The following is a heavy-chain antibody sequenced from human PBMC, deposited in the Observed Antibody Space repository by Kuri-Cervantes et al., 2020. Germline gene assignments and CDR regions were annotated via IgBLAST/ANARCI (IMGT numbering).Heavy chain of an antibody. Sequence: SGPTLVKPTQTLTPTCTFSGFSLSTSGVGVGWIRHPPGKAREWLALLYSDEGKRYSPSLKSKLTITKDTSKNQVVRTMTNMEPVDTATYYCAHSSSSWYGGPTYFYYWGQGTLVTVSS. V-gene: IGHV2-5*02. CDR1: GFSLSTSGVG. CDR3: AHSSSSWYGGPTYFYY. J-gene: IGHJ4*02. D-gene: IGHD6-13*01. CDR2: LYSDEGK.